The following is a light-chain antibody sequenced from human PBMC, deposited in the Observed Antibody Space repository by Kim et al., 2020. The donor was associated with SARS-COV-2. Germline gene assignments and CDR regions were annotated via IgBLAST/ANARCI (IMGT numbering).Light chain of an antibody. CDR3: AAWDDSLNGYWV. J-gene: IGLJ3*02. CDR1: SSNIGSNP. CDR2: SNV. Sequence: QSVLTQPPSASGTPGRRVTISCSGSSSNIGSNPVNWYQQIPGSAPKLLIYSNVERPSGVPDRFSGSKSGTSASLAISGLQSEDEADYHCAAWDDSLNGYWVFGGGTQLTVL. V-gene: IGLV1-44*01.